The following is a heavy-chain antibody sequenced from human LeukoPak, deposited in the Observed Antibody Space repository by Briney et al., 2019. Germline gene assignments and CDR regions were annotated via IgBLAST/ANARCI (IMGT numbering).Heavy chain of an antibody. J-gene: IGHJ6*02. CDR1: GGSVRSGDYY. CDR3: SRDRITGGGEHGMDV. V-gene: IGHV4-31*03. D-gene: IGHD3-10*01. CDR2: IHESGST. Sequence: SETLSLTCTVSGGSVRSGDYYWCWIRQHPGKGLEWIGYIHESGSTYHNPSLKSRSTISVDTSKNLFSLTLKSVTAADTAVYYCSRDRITGGGEHGMDVWGQGTTVTVSS.